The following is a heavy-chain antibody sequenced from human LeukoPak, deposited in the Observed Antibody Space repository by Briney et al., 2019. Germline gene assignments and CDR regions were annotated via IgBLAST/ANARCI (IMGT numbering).Heavy chain of an antibody. CDR2: INPNSGGT. Sequence: GASVTVSFKSSVNTFTVYYMHWVRQAPGQGLEWMGWINPNSGGTDYAQKFQGRVTMTRDTSITTAYMELSRLRSDDTAVYYCARGYVVVPVAVQYYYMDVWGKGTTVTVSS. D-gene: IGHD2-2*01. J-gene: IGHJ6*03. CDR3: ARGYVVVPVAVQYYYMDV. CDR1: VNTFTVYY. V-gene: IGHV1-2*02.